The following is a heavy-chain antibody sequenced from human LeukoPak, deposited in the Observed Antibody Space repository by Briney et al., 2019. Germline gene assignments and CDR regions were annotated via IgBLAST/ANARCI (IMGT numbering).Heavy chain of an antibody. CDR1: GFTFSSYG. CDR2: ISYDGSNK. J-gene: IGHJ3*02. Sequence: PGRSLRLSCAASGFTFSSYGMHWVRQAPGKGLEWAAGISYDGSNKYYADSVKGRFTISRDNSKNTLYLQMNSLRAEDTAVYYCASVGLVRYCGWLSADAFDIWGQGTMVTVSS. V-gene: IGHV3-30*03. D-gene: IGHD3-9*01. CDR3: ASVGLVRYCGWLSADAFDI.